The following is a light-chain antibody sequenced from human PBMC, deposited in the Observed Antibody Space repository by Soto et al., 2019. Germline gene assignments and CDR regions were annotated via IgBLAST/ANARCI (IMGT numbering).Light chain of an antibody. Sequence: IQLTQSPSSLSASVGDRVTITCRASQGIASYLAWYQQKPGKAPKLLIYAASTLQSGVPSRFSGSGSGTDFTLTISSLQPEDFATYHCQHLHTYPYTFGQGTKLEIK. CDR3: QHLHTYPYT. J-gene: IGKJ2*01. CDR1: QGIASY. V-gene: IGKV1-9*01. CDR2: AAS.